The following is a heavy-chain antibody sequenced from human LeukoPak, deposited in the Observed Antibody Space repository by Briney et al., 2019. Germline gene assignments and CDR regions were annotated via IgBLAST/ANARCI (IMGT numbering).Heavy chain of an antibody. V-gene: IGHV3-15*01. CDR2: VKSKTDGGTT. Sequence: TPGGSLRLSCTASESTFNSAWMNWVRQAPGKGLEWLARVKSKTDGGTTDYAAPVKGRFTISRDDSQNTLYLQINSLKTEDTAVYYCASVGGQPLHYFDYWGQGTLVTVSS. D-gene: IGHD2-2*01. CDR3: ASVGGQPLHYFDY. CDR1: ESTFNSAW. J-gene: IGHJ4*02.